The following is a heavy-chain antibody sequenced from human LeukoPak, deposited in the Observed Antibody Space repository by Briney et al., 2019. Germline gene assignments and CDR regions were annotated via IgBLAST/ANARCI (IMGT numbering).Heavy chain of an antibody. CDR2: INPNSGGT. CDR1: GYTFTGYY. CDR3: ATSLRLYSSSWSPGGELDY. V-gene: IGHV1-2*04. Sequence: GASVKVSCKASGYTFTGYYMHWVRQAPGQGLEWMGWINPNSGGTNYAQKFQGWVTMTRDTSISTAYMELSRLRSDDTAVYYCATSLRLYSSSWSPGGELDYWGQGTLVTVSS. D-gene: IGHD6-13*01. J-gene: IGHJ4*02.